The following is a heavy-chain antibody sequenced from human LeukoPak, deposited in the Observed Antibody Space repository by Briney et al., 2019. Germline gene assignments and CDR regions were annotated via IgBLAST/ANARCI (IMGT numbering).Heavy chain of an antibody. CDR3: ARGAYRITISWAFFDY. Sequence: PSETLSLTCAVYGGSFSGYYWSWIRQPPGKRLEWIGEINHSGSTNYNPSLKSRVTISVDTSKNQFSLKLSSVTAADTAVYYCARGAYRITISWAFFDYWGQGTLVTVSS. D-gene: IGHD3-3*01. CDR1: GGSFSGYY. J-gene: IGHJ4*02. CDR2: INHSGST. V-gene: IGHV4-34*01.